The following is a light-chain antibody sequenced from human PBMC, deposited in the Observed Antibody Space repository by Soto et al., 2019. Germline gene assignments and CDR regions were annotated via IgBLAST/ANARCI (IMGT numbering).Light chain of an antibody. J-gene: IGKJ1*01. CDR1: QSISNQ. CDR2: DAS. Sequence: DTQMTQFPSSLSASAGDRITITCRASQSISNQLNWYQQKPGKAPVLLIYDASTLQTGVPSRFSGSGTGTDFTLTISSLHPEDFATYSCQHSLATPPTFGQGTKVDIK. V-gene: IGKV1-39*01. CDR3: QHSLATPPT.